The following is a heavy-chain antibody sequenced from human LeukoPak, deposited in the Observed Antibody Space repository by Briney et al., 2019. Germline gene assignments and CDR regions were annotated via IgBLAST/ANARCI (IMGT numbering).Heavy chain of an antibody. V-gene: IGHV4-59*01. CDR2: IYYSGST. J-gene: IGHJ5*02. CDR1: GGPISSYY. CDR3: ARYTHSTSLDP. Sequence: SETLSLTCTVSGGPISSYYWSWIRQPPGKGLEWIGYIYYSGSTNYNPSLKSRVTISVDTSKNQFSLKLSSVTAADTAVYYCARYTHSTSLDPWGQGTLVTVSS. D-gene: IGHD2-2*01.